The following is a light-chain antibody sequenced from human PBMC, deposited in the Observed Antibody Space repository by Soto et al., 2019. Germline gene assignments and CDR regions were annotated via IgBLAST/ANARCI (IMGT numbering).Light chain of an antibody. CDR1: SSDVGGYNY. CDR2: DVS. V-gene: IGLV2-14*01. CDR3: SSYTSSSTLG. Sequence: QSVLTQPASVSGSPGQSITISCTGTSSDVGGYNYVSWYQQHPGKAPKLMIYDVSNRPSGVSNRFSGSKSGNTASLTISGLQAEDEADYCCSSYTSSSTLGFGTGTKLTVL. J-gene: IGLJ1*01.